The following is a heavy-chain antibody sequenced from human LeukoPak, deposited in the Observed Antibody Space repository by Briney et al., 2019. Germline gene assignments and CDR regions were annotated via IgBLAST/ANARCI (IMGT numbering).Heavy chain of an antibody. CDR2: INPNSGGT. V-gene: IGHV1-2*02. Sequence: ASVKVSCKASGYTFTGYYMHWVRQAPGPGLEWMGWINPNSGGTNYAQKFQGRVTMTRDTSISTAYMELSRLRSDDTAVYYCARDSHYDILTGYYFGGYWGQGTLVTVSS. CDR3: ARDSHYDILTGYYFGGY. J-gene: IGHJ4*02. D-gene: IGHD3-9*01. CDR1: GYTFTGYY.